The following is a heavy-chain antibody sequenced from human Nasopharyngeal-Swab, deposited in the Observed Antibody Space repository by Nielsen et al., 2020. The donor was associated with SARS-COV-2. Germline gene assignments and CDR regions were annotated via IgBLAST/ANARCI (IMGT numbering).Heavy chain of an antibody. CDR2: IKQDGGEK. CDR3: VRDVIATVTTPPDY. Sequence: GESLKISCAASAFTFSGYWMSWVRQAPGKGLEWVANIKQDGGEKNYVDSVKGRFTISRDNAKNSLYLQMNTLRAEDTAVYYCVRDVIATVTTPPDYWGQGTLVTVSS. J-gene: IGHJ4*02. CDR1: AFTFSGYW. V-gene: IGHV3-7*01. D-gene: IGHD4-17*01.